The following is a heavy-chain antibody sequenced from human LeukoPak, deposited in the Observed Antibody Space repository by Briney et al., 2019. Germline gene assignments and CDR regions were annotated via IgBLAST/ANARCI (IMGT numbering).Heavy chain of an antibody. V-gene: IGHV1-2*02. CDR2: INPNSGGT. Sequence: ASVKVSCKASGYTFTGYYMHWVRQAPGQGLEWMGWINPNSGGTNYAQKFQGRVTMTRDTSISTAYMELSRLRSDDTAVYYCARVSSSLGAFDIWGQGTMVTVSS. D-gene: IGHD6-13*01. CDR3: ARVSSSLGAFDI. J-gene: IGHJ3*02. CDR1: GYTFTGYY.